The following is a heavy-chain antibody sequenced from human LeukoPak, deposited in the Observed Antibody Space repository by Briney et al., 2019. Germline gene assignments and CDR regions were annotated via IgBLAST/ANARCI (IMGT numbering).Heavy chain of an antibody. V-gene: IGHV4-38-2*01. CDR2: IYHSGST. Sequence: PSETLSLTCAVSGYSISSGCYWGWIRQPPGKGLEWIGSIYHSGSTYYNPSLKSRVTISVDTSKNQFSLKLSSVTAADTAVYYCARHCSSTSCYNLVRFDPWGQGTLVTVSS. CDR3: ARHCSSTSCYNLVRFDP. D-gene: IGHD2-2*02. CDR1: GYSISSGCY. J-gene: IGHJ5*02.